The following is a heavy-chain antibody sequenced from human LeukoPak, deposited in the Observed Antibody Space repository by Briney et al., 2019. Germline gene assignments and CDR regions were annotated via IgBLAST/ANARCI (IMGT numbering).Heavy chain of an antibody. CDR2: IYDSGST. CDR3: AKSGGYGLIDY. V-gene: IGHV4-39*01. CDR1: GASISGSGYY. Sequence: SETLSLTCTVSGASISGSGYYWGWIRQPPGKGLEWVGNIYDSGSTYYNASLQSRVTISIDTSKNQFSLRLSSVTAADTAMYYCAKSGGYGLIDYWGQGTLVTVSS. J-gene: IGHJ4*02. D-gene: IGHD1-26*01.